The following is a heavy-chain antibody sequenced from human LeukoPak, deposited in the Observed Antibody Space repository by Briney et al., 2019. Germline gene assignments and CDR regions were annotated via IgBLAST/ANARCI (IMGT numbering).Heavy chain of an antibody. D-gene: IGHD2-2*01. J-gene: IGHJ4*02. V-gene: IGHV3-23*01. CDR1: GFTFSSYA. CDR3: AKGYCSSTSCYARFDY. Sequence: PGGSLRLSCAASGFTFSSYAMSWVRQAPGKGLEWVSAISGSGGSTYYADSVKGRFTISRDNSKNTLYLQMNSLRAEDTAVYYCAKGYCSSTSCYARFDYWGQGTLVTVSS. CDR2: ISGSGGST.